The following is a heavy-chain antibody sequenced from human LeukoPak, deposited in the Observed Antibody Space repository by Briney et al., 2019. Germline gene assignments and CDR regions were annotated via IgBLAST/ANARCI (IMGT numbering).Heavy chain of an antibody. CDR2: INPNRGGT. V-gene: IGHV1-2*02. CDR1: GYTFTGYY. D-gene: IGHD6-13*01. J-gene: IGHJ4*02. CDR3: ARDSRPIFEWQQLGGDY. Sequence: GASVKVSCKASGYTFTGYYMHWVRQAPGQGVEWMEWINPNRGGTNYAQKFQGRVTMTRDTSISTAHMELSRLRSDDTAVYYCARDSRPIFEWQQLGGDYWGQGTLVTVSS.